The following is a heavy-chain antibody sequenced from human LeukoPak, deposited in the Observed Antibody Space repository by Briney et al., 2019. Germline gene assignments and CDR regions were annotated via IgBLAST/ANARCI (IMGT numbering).Heavy chain of an antibody. D-gene: IGHD6-13*01. CDR3: ARGLSEQLRNWFDP. J-gene: IGHJ5*02. V-gene: IGHV1-2*02. CDR2: INPNSGGT. Sequence: ASVKVSCKASGYTFIGYYLHWVRQAPGQGLEWMGWINPNSGGTNYARKFQGRVTMTRDTSVNTAYMELSSLRSDDTAVYYCARGLSEQLRNWFDPWGQGTLVTVSS. CDR1: GYTFIGYY.